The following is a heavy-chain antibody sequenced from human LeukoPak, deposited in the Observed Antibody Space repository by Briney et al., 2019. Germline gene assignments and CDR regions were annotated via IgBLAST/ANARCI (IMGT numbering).Heavy chain of an antibody. CDR2: FDPEDGET. Sequence: GASVKVSCKVSGYTLTELSMHWVRQAPGKGLEWMGGFDPEDGETIYAQKFQGRVTMTEDTSTDTAYMELSSLRSEDTAVYYCARGSGSYKRDAFDIWGQGTMVTVSS. V-gene: IGHV1-24*01. J-gene: IGHJ3*02. CDR1: GYTLTELS. CDR3: ARGSGSYKRDAFDI. D-gene: IGHD1-26*01.